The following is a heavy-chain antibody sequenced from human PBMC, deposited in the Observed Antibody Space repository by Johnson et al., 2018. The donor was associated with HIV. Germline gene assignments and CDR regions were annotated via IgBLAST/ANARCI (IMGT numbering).Heavy chain of an antibody. CDR3: AKSIVVVLVGDNDDAFDI. J-gene: IGHJ3*02. CDR1: GFTFDDYA. Sequence: VQLVESGGGLVQPGRSLRLSCAASGFTFDDYAMHWVRQAPGKGLEWVSPISGSDHSTYYADSVKGRFTISRDNPWNTLYLQMNNLTSEDTAVYYCAKSIVVVLVGDNDDAFDIWGQGTMVTVSS. V-gene: IGHV3-23*04. CDR2: ISGSDHST. D-gene: IGHD2-21*01.